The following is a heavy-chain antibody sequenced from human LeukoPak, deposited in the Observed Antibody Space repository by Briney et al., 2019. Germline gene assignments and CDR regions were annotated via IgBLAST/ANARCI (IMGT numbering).Heavy chain of an antibody. Sequence: SETLSLTCAVYGGSFSGYYWSWIRQPPGKGLEWIGEINHSGSTNYNPSLKSRVTISVDTSLKLSSVTAADTAVYYCARGRYNWSYWGQGTLVTASS. CDR2: INHSGST. V-gene: IGHV4-34*01. D-gene: IGHD1-20*01. CDR3: ARGRYNWSY. CDR1: GGSFSGYY. J-gene: IGHJ4*02.